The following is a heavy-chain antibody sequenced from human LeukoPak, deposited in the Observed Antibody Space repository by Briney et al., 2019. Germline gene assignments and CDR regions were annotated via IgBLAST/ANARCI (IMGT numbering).Heavy chain of an antibody. CDR3: ARDPYYYGSGSLDY. D-gene: IGHD3-10*01. Sequence: GGSPRLSCAASGFTVSSNYMSWVRQAPGEGLEWVSVIYSGGSTYYADSVKGRFTISRDNSKNTLYLQMNSLRAEDTAVYYCARDPYYYGSGSLDYWGQGTLVTVSS. J-gene: IGHJ4*02. CDR1: GFTVSSNY. CDR2: IYSGGST. V-gene: IGHV3-66*01.